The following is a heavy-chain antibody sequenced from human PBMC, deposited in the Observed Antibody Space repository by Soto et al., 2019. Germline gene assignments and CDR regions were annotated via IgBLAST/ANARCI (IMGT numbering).Heavy chain of an antibody. CDR2: TYYRSKWYN. V-gene: IGHV6-1*01. D-gene: IGHD2-2*01. CDR1: GDSVSSNSAA. J-gene: IGHJ6*02. Sequence: SQTLSLTCVISGDSVSSNSAAWNWIRQSPSRGLEWLGRTYYRSKWYNGYAVSVKSRITINPDTSKNQFSLQLNSVTPEDTAVYYCASSSYTVDPYCSSTSCPPPYYYYGMDVWGQGTTVTVSS. CDR3: ASSSYTVDPYCSSTSCPPPYYYYGMDV.